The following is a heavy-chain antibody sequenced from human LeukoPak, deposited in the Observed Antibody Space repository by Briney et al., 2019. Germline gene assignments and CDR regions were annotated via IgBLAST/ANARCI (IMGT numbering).Heavy chain of an antibody. CDR2: IDPSDSYT. Sequence: GESLRISCKGSGYSFTSNWISWVRQMPGKGLEWMGRIDPSDSYTDYSPSFQGHVTISADKSISTAYLQWSSLKASDTAMYYCARATAVVSFDYWGQGTLVIVSS. V-gene: IGHV5-10-1*01. J-gene: IGHJ4*02. D-gene: IGHD5-18*01. CDR3: ARATAVVSFDY. CDR1: GYSFTSNW.